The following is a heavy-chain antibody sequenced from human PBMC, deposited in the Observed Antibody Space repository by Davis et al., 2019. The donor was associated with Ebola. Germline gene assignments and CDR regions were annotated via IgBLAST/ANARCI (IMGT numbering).Heavy chain of an antibody. CDR1: GGSVSSGSYY. CDR2: IYYTGST. CDR3: ARVTGYYGSGTYTYFFDY. Sequence: SETLSLTCTVSGGSVSSGSYYWNWIRQPPGKGLEWVGYIYYTGSTSYNPSLKSRVTISVDTSKNQFSLKLSSVTAADTAVYYCARVTGYYGSGTYTYFFDYWGQGTLVTVSS. V-gene: IGHV4-61*01. J-gene: IGHJ4*02. D-gene: IGHD3-10*01.